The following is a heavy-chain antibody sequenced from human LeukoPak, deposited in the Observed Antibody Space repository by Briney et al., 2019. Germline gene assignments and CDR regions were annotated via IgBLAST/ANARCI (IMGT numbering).Heavy chain of an antibody. V-gene: IGHV4-59*01. J-gene: IGHJ3*02. CDR3: ARDRILPKYYHDSSGYPRNAFDI. CDR1: GGSISSYY. Sequence: SETPSLTCTVSGGSISSYYWSWIRQPPGKGLEWIGYIYYSGSTNYNPSLKSRVTISVDTSKNQFSLKLSSVTAADTAVYYCARDRILPKYYHDSSGYPRNAFDIWGQGTMVTVSS. D-gene: IGHD3-22*01. CDR2: IYYSGST.